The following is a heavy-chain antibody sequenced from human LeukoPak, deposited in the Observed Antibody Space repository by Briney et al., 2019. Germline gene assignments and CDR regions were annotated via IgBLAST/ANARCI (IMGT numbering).Heavy chain of an antibody. V-gene: IGHV4-34*01. J-gene: IGHJ4*02. CDR1: GGSFSGYY. CDR2: INHSGST. D-gene: IGHD4-17*01. Sequence: PPETLSLTCAVYGGSFSGYYWSWIRQPPGKGLEWIGEINHSGSTNYNPSLKSRVTISVDTSKNQFSLKLSSVTAADTAVYYCARDPYGDGGDYWGQGTLVTVSS. CDR3: ARDPYGDGGDY.